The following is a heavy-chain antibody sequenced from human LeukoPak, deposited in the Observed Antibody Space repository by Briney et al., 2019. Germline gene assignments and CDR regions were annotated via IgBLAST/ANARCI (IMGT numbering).Heavy chain of an antibody. CDR2: ISYDGSNK. Sequence: PGGSLRLSCAASGFTFSSYGMHWVRQAPGKGLEWVAVISYDGSNKYYADSVKGRFTFSRDISKNTLYLYLQMNSPRAEDTAVYYCAREGYYATIDYWGQGTLVTVSS. CDR1: GFTFSSYG. D-gene: IGHD3-10*01. CDR3: AREGYYATIDY. V-gene: IGHV3-33*01. J-gene: IGHJ4*02.